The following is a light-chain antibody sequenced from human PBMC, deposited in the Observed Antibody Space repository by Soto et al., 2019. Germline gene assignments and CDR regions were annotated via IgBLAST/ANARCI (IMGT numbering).Light chain of an antibody. V-gene: IGKV3-20*01. Sequence: EIVLTQSPGTLSLSPGERATLSCRASQNVSSSYLAWYQQKPGQAPRLLIYDTSSRATGIPDRFSGSGSGRDFTLTISRLEPEDFAVYYCQQSGSSPRTFGQGTKVEIK. CDR2: DTS. CDR3: QQSGSSPRT. CDR1: QNVSSSY. J-gene: IGKJ1*01.